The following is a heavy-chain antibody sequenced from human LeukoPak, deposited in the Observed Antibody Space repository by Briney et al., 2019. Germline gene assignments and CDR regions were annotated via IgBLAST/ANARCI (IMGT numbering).Heavy chain of an antibody. Sequence: SETLSPTCTVSGGSISSSSYYWGWIRQPPGKGLEWIGSIYYSGSTYYNPSLKSRVTISVDTSKNQFSLKLSSVTAADTAVYYCASFFAYSSSWQPDDAFDIWGQGTMVTVSS. CDR2: IYYSGST. D-gene: IGHD6-13*01. CDR1: GGSISSSSYY. J-gene: IGHJ3*02. V-gene: IGHV4-39*01. CDR3: ASFFAYSSSWQPDDAFDI.